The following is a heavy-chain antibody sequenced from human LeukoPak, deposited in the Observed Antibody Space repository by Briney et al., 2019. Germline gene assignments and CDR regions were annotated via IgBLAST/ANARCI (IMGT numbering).Heavy chain of an antibody. CDR2: ISPNTGGT. D-gene: IGHD3/OR15-3a*01. J-gene: IGHJ5*02. CDR1: GYTFTGYY. V-gene: IGHV1-2*06. Sequence: GASVKVSCKASGYTFTGYYIHWVRRAPGQGLEWMGRISPNTGGTNYAQKFQGRVTMTRDTSISTAYMELSRLTSDDTAVYYCARVGVDLWFDPWGQGTLVTVSS. CDR3: ARVGVDLWFDP.